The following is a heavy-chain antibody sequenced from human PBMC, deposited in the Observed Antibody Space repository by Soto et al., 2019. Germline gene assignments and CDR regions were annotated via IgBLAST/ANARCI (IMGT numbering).Heavy chain of an antibody. D-gene: IGHD4-17*01. J-gene: IGHJ5*02. Sequence: QVQLVQSGAEVKKPGASVKVSCKASGYTFTGYYMHWVRQAPGQGLEWMGWINPNSGGTNYAQKFQGWVTMTRDTSISTAYMELSRLRSDDTAVYYCARDGSMTTVTGGGVWFDPWGQGTLVTVSS. CDR2: INPNSGGT. CDR1: GYTFTGYY. V-gene: IGHV1-2*04. CDR3: ARDGSMTTVTGGGVWFDP.